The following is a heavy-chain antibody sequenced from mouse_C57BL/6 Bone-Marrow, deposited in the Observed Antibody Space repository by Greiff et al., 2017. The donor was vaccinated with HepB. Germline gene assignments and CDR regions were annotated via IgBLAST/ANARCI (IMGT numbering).Heavy chain of an antibody. CDR3: ARFRGYY. D-gene: IGHD3-1*01. CDR1: GYAFSSSW. Sequence: VQVVESGPELVKPGASVKISCKASGYAFSSSWMNWVKQRPGKGLEWIGRIYPGDGDTNYNGKFKGKATLTADKSSSTAYMQLSSLTSEDSAVYFCARFRGYYWGQGTTLTVSS. J-gene: IGHJ2*01. V-gene: IGHV1-82*01. CDR2: IYPGDGDT.